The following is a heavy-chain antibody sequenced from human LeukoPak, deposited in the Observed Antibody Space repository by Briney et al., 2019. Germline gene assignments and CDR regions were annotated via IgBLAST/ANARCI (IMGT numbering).Heavy chain of an antibody. CDR1: GFTFSSYA. D-gene: IGHD3-10*01. CDR2: ISGSGDST. J-gene: IGHJ4*02. V-gene: IGHV3-23*01. CDR3: ARARTAMVRGDTFDY. Sequence: GGSLRLSCAASGFTFSSYAMSWVRQAPGKGLEWVSSISGSGDSTYYADSVKGRFTISRDKSKNTLYLQMNSLRAEDTAVYYCARARTAMVRGDTFDYWGQGTLVTVSS.